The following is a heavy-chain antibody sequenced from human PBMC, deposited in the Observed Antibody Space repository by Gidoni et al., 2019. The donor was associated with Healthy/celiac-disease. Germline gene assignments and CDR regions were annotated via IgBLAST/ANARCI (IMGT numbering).Heavy chain of an antibody. D-gene: IGHD2-15*01. CDR1: GGSFSGYY. CDR3: ARGGGFRWFDP. J-gene: IGHJ5*02. CDR2: INHSGST. V-gene: IGHV4-34*01. Sequence: QVQLQQWGARLLKPSETLSLTCAVYGGSFSGYYWSWIRQPPGKGLEWIGEINHSGSTNYNPSLKSRVTISVDTSKNQFSLKLSSVTAADTAVYYCARGGGFRWFDPWGQGTLVTVSS.